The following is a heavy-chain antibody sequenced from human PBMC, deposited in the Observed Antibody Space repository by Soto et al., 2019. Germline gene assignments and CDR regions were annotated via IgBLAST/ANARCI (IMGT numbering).Heavy chain of an antibody. D-gene: IGHD3-22*01. Sequence: QVQLQESGPGLVKPSQTLSLTCTVSGGSISSGDYYWSWVRQPPGKGLEWIGYIYYSGSTYYNPSLKSRVTISVDTSKNQFSLKLSSVTAADTAVYYCVRDRNYYDSSLDYWGQGTLVTVSS. CDR3: VRDRNYYDSSLDY. J-gene: IGHJ4*02. V-gene: IGHV4-30-4*01. CDR1: GGSISSGDYY. CDR2: IYYSGST.